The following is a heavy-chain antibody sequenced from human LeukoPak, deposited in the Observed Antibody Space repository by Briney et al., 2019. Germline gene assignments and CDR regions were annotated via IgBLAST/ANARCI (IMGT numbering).Heavy chain of an antibody. CDR1: GFTFSSYD. CDR3: ASWLIPAGRGGSSSDY. Sequence: KPGGALRLSCAASGFTFSSYDMTWVRQAPGKGLEWVSSISSSSSYIYYADSVKGRFTISRDNAKNSLYLQMNSLRAEDTAVYYCASWLIPAGRGGSSSDYWGQGTLVTVSS. D-gene: IGHD6-6*01. CDR2: ISSSSSYI. J-gene: IGHJ4*02. V-gene: IGHV3-21*01.